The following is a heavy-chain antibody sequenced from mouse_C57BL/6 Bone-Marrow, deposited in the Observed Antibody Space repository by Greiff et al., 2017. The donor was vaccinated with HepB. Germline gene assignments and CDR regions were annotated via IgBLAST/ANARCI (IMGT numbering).Heavy chain of an antibody. J-gene: IGHJ3*01. CDR3: ARGYDGYYDAWFAY. V-gene: IGHV1-64*01. CDR2: IHPNSGST. CDR1: GYTFTSYW. D-gene: IGHD2-3*01. Sequence: VQLQQPGAELVKPGASVKLSCKASGYTFTSYWMHWVKQRPGQGLEWIGMIHPNSGSTNYNEKFKSKATLTVDKSSSTAYMQLSGLTSEDSAVYYCARGYDGYYDAWFAYWGQGTLVTVSA.